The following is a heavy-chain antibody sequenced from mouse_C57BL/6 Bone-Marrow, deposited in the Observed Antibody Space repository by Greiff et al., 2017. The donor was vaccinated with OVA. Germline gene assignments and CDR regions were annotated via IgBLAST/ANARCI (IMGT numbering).Heavy chain of an antibody. CDR2: IDPETGGT. CDR3: TSYDYDEGGYAMDY. CDR1: GYTFTDYE. V-gene: IGHV1-15*01. J-gene: IGHJ4*01. Sequence: QVQLQQSGAELVRPGASVTLSCKASGYTFTDYEMHWVKQTPVHGLEWIGAIDPETGGTAYNQKFKGKAILTADKSSSTAYMELRSLTSEDSAVYYGTSYDYDEGGYAMDYWGQGTSVTVSS. D-gene: IGHD2-4*01.